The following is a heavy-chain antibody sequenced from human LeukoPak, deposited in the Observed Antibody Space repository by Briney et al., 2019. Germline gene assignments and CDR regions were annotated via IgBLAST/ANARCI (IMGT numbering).Heavy chain of an antibody. V-gene: IGHV3-48*03. CDR1: GFTFSSYE. J-gene: IGHJ3*01. CDR2: ISSSGSTI. D-gene: IGHD3-22*01. Sequence: PGGSLGLSCAASGFTFSSYEMNWVRQAPGKGLEWVSYISSSGSTIYYADSVKGRFTISRDNAKNSLYLQMNSLRAEDTAVYYCSAGEGYYDSSDYYSAWAFNVWGQGTMVTVSS. CDR3: SAGEGYYDSSDYYSAWAFNV.